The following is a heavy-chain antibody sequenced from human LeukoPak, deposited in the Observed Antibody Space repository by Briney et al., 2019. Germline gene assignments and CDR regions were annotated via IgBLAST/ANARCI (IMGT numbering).Heavy chain of an antibody. CDR3: ARDVAVAGTDGFDY. CDR2: ISSSGSTI. D-gene: IGHD6-19*01. CDR1: GFTFSDYY. J-gene: IGHJ4*02. V-gene: IGHV3-11*04. Sequence: KSGGSLRLSCAASGFTFSDYYMSWIRQAPGKGLEWVSYISSSGSTIYYADSVKSRFTISRDNAKNSLYLQMNSLRAEDTAVYYCARDVAVAGTDGFDYWGQGTLVTVSS.